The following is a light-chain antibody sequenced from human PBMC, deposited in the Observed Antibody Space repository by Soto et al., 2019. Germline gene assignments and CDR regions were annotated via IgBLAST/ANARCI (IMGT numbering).Light chain of an antibody. Sequence: QSALTQPASVSGSPGQSITISCTGTSSDVGGYNYVSWYQQHPGKAPKLLIYEASNRPLGVSNRFSGSKSGNTAPLTISGLQAEDEADYYCSSYTSSSSYVFGTGTKVTVL. CDR2: EAS. CDR3: SSYTSSSSYV. CDR1: SSDVGGYNY. J-gene: IGLJ1*01. V-gene: IGLV2-14*01.